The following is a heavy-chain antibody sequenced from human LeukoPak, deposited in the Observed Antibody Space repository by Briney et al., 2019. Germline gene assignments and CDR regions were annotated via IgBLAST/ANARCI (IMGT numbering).Heavy chain of an antibody. CDR2: IVPIFGTA. CDR3: ARDRVEEVAAAGTGY. D-gene: IGHD6-13*01. J-gene: IGHJ4*02. Sequence: ASVKVSCKASGGTFSSYAIGWVRQAPGQGLEWMGRIVPIFGTANYAQKFQGRVTITADKSTSTAYMELSSLRSEDTAVYYCARDRVEEVAAAGTGYWGQGTLVTVSS. V-gene: IGHV1-69*06. CDR1: GGTFSSYA.